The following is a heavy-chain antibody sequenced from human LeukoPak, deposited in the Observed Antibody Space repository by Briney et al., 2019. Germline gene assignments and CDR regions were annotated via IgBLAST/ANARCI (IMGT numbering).Heavy chain of an antibody. D-gene: IGHD3-22*01. CDR3: ARVGSSGYYFTFFDY. CDR1: GGTFSSYA. CDR2: IIPILGIA. Sequence: GSSVKVSCKASGGTFSSYAISWVRQAPGQGLEWMGRIIPILGIANYAQKFQGRVTITADKSTSTAYMELSSLRSEDTAVYYCARVGSSGYYFTFFDYWGQGTLVIVSS. V-gene: IGHV1-69*04. J-gene: IGHJ4*02.